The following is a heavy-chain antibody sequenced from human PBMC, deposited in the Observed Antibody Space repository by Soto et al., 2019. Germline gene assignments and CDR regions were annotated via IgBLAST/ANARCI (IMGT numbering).Heavy chain of an antibody. CDR3: ARDLDGDALDV. J-gene: IGHJ6*02. V-gene: IGHV3-21*01. CDR1: GFPFNSYS. Sequence: GSLRLSCAASGFPFNSYSMNWVRQAPGKGMEWVSSISSSSTYIYYVGSVRGRFTISRDNAKNSLYLPMNSQRAEDRAIYYCARDLDGDALDVWGQGTTVTVSS. D-gene: IGHD7-27*01. CDR2: ISSSSTYI.